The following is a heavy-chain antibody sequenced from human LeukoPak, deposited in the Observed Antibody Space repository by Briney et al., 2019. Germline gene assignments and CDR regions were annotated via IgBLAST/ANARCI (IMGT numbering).Heavy chain of an antibody. D-gene: IGHD2-2*01. CDR2: ISGSGAFT. CDR3: ARGPPVGYCSSSSCSNWFDP. J-gene: IGHJ5*02. Sequence: GGSLRLSCAASGFTFSGYAMSWVRQAPGKGLEWVSSISGSGAFTYYADSVKGRFPISRDNSKNTLYLQMSSLRAEDTAVYYCARGPPVGYCSSSSCSNWFDPWGQGTMVTVSS. V-gene: IGHV3-23*01. CDR1: GFTFSGYA.